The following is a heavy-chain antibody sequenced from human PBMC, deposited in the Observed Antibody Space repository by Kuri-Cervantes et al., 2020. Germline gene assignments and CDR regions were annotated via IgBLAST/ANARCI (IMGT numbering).Heavy chain of an antibody. V-gene: IGHV4-59*01. J-gene: IGHJ6*02. CDR3: ARDRLFHDVRCGMDV. Sequence: ESLKISCAASGFTFSSYAMNWVRQAPGKGLEWIGYIYYSGSTNYNPSLKSRVTISVDTSKNQFSLKLTSVTTADTAVYYCARDRLFHDVRCGMDVWGQGTTVTVSS. D-gene: IGHD3-3*01. CDR2: IYYSGST. CDR1: GFTFSSYA.